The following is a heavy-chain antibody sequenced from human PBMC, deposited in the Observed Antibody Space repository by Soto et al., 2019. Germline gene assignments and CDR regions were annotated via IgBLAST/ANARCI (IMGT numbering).Heavy chain of an antibody. CDR2: VGGSGAST. J-gene: IGHJ4*02. V-gene: IGHV3-23*01. Sequence: EVQLLDSGGGLVQPGGSLRLSCAASGFTFSNYAMSWVRQAPGKGLEWVSGVGGSGASTYYADSVKGRFTISRDNSKDILYLQMNSLRAEDTAVYYCAKSPLGYCSGGRCYTPHYFDYWGQGTLVTVSS. D-gene: IGHD2-15*01. CDR3: AKSPLGYCSGGRCYTPHYFDY. CDR1: GFTFSNYA.